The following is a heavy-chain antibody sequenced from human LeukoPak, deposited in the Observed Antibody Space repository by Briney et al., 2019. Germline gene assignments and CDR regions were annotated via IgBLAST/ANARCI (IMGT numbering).Heavy chain of an antibody. D-gene: IGHD3-22*01. J-gene: IGHJ6*03. CDR1: GFTFSSYA. CDR2: ISYDGSNK. CDR3: ARDGVYYYDSSGYLAPFYYYYMDV. V-gene: IGHV3-30-3*01. Sequence: GGSLRLSCAASGFTFSSYAMSWVRQAPGKGLEWVAVISYDGSNKYYADSVKGRFTISRDNSKNTLYLQMNSLRAEDTAVYYCARDGVYYYDSSGYLAPFYYYYMDVWGKGTTVTVSS.